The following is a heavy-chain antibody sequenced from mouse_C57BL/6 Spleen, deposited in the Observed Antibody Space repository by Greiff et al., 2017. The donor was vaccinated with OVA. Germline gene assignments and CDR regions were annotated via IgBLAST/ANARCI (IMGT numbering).Heavy chain of an antibody. CDR2: ISYDGSN. D-gene: IGHD1-1*01. J-gene: IGHJ1*03. V-gene: IGHV3-6*01. Sequence: EVQLQESGPGLVKPSQSLSLTCSVTGYSITSGYYWNWIRQFPGNKLEWIGYISYDGSNNYNPSLKNRISITRDTSKNQFFLKLNSVTTEDTATYYCARDHDYYGSRETSEYFDVWGTGTTVTVSS. CDR3: ARDHDYYGSRETSEYFDV. CDR1: GYSITSGYY.